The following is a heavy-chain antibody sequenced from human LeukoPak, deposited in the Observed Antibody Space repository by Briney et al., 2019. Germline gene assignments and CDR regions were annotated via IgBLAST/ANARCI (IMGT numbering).Heavy chain of an antibody. CDR3: ARDRDSSGWYKGPLDY. J-gene: IGHJ4*02. D-gene: IGHD6-19*01. Sequence: SVKVSCKASGGTFSSYAISWVRQAPGQGLEWMGGIIPIFGTANYAQKFQGRVTITADESTSTAYMELSSPRSEDTAVYYCARDRDSSGWYKGPLDYWGQGTLVTVSS. CDR1: GGTFSSYA. V-gene: IGHV1-69*13. CDR2: IIPIFGTA.